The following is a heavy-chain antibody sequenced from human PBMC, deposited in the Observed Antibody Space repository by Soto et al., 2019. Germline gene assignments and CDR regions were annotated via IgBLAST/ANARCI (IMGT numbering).Heavy chain of an antibody. J-gene: IGHJ1*01. CDR1: GGSISSYY. D-gene: IGHD4-17*01. Sequence: SETLSLTCTVSGGSISSYYWSWIRQPPGKGLEWIGYIYYSGSTNYNPSLKSRVTISVDTSKNQFSLKLSSVTAADTAVYYCASYLPLYGDYGYFQHWGQGXLVTVYS. V-gene: IGHV4-59*01. CDR3: ASYLPLYGDYGYFQH. CDR2: IYYSGST.